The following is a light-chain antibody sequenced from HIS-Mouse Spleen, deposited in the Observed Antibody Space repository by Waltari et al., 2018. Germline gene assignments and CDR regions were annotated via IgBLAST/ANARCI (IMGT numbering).Light chain of an antibody. CDR1: SPNIGAGYD. CDR3: QSYDSSLSGLV. CDR2: GNS. V-gene: IGLV1-40*01. Sequence: QSVLTQPPSVSGAPGQRVTISCTGSSPNIGAGYDGHWYQQLPGTAPKLLIYGNSNRPSGVPDRFSGSKSGTSASLAITGLQAEDEADYYCQSYDSSLSGLVFGTGTKVTVL. J-gene: IGLJ1*01.